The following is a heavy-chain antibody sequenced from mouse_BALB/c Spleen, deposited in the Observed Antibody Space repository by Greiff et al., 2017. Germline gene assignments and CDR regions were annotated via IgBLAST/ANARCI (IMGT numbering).Heavy chain of an antibody. CDR1: GFTFSSYA. CDR3: ARGGGLLRGYAMDY. V-gene: IGHV5-6-5*01. D-gene: IGHD1-1*01. CDR2: ISSGGST. Sequence: EVKLMESGGGLVKPGGSLKLSCAASGFTFSSYAMSWVRQTPEKRLEWVASISSGGSTYYPDSVKGRFTISRDNARNILYLQMSSLRSEDTAMSYCARGGGLLRGYAMDYWGQGTSVTVSS. J-gene: IGHJ4*01.